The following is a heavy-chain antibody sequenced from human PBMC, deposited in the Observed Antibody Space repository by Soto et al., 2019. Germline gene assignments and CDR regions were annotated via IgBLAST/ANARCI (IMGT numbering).Heavy chain of an antibody. CDR3: AIDLISSSWIVYYGMDV. D-gene: IGHD6-13*01. CDR2: INPNSGGT. J-gene: IGHJ6*02. Sequence: ASVNVSCKASGYTFTGYYMHWVRQAPGQGLEWMGWINPNSGGTNYAQKFQGRVTMTRDTSISTAYMELSRLRSDDTAVYYCAIDLISSSWIVYYGMDVWGQGTTVTVSS. V-gene: IGHV1-2*02. CDR1: GYTFTGYY.